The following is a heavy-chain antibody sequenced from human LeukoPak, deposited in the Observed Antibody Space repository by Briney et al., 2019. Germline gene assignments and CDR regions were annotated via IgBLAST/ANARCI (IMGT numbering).Heavy chain of an antibody. CDR2: IYTSGGT. V-gene: IGHV4-4*07. Sequence: SETLSLTCTVSGGSISSYYWSWIRQPAGKGLEWIGRIYTSGGTNYNPSLKSRVTMSVDTSKNQFSLKLSSVTAADTAVYYCARLIAAAGTGWFDPWGQGTLVTVSS. CDR1: GGSISSYY. J-gene: IGHJ5*02. D-gene: IGHD6-13*01. CDR3: ARLIAAAGTGWFDP.